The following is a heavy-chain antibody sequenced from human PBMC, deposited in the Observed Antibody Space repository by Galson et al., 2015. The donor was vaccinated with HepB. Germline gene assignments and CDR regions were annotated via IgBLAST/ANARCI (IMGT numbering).Heavy chain of an antibody. CDR2: ITSSGGNS. V-gene: IGHV3-23*01. J-gene: IGHJ4*02. Sequence: SLRLSCAASGFSFTRYAMTWVRQAPGKGLEWASSITSSGGNSYYTDSGKGRFTVSRDNSKNTLWLQLNSLRAEDTAMYFCAKDGIMVANNPYHFHYWGQGTLVTVSS. CDR1: GFSFTRYA. CDR3: AKDGIMVANNPYHFHY. D-gene: IGHD2-15*01.